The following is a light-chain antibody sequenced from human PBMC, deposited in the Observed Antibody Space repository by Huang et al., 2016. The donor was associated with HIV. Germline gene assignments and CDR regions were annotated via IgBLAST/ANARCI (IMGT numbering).Light chain of an antibody. J-gene: IGKJ1*01. V-gene: IGKV3-15*01. Sequence: ETVMTQSPATLSVSPGGRATLHCRASQSVSSSLAWYQQKPGQAPRLLIYGASTRATGIPARFSGSGSGTDFTLTISSLQSEDFAVYYCQQYNNWPQTFGQGTKVEIK. CDR1: QSVSSS. CDR3: QQYNNWPQT. CDR2: GAS.